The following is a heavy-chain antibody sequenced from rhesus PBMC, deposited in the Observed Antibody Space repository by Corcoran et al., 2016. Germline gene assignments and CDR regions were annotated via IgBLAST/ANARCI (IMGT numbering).Heavy chain of an antibody. V-gene: IGHV5-20*01. D-gene: IGHD1-26*01. J-gene: IGHJ4*01. CDR1: GYSFTNYW. Sequence: EVQLVQSGAEVKRPGESLKISCKTSGYSFTNYWITWVRQMPGKGLEWMGAIDPSESDTRYNPSFQGQVTISADKSIRTAYLQWSRLKASDTATYYCARGYNWNQGLGYWGQGVLVTVSS. CDR3: ARGYNWNQGLGY. CDR2: IDPSESDT.